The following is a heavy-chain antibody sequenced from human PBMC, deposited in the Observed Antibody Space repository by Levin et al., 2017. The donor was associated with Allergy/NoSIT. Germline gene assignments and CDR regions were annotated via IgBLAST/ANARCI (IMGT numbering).Heavy chain of an antibody. V-gene: IGHV3-53*01. CDR2: IYRVGST. Sequence: PGGSLRLSCAVSGFSVNSNYMNWVRQAPGKGLEWVSVIYRVGSTYYADSVKGRFTISRDDSKNILYLQMNSLRTDDTAVYYCARDGGYNYGPLDYWGRGTLVTVSS. CDR1: GFSVNSNY. D-gene: IGHD5-18*01. J-gene: IGHJ4*02. CDR3: ARDGGYNYGPLDY.